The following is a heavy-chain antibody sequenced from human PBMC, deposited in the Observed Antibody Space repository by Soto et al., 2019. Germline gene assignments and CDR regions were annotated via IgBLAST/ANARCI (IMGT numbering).Heavy chain of an antibody. CDR2: IYHSGNT. Sequence: SETLSLTCTVSGGSITTGGSYWSWIRQHPGKGLEWIGNIYHSGNTYYNPSLKSRLTISVDTSKNHFSLMVDSVTAADTAVYYGARARFQVLYGKHYFDYWGQGTLVTVLL. CDR3: ARARFQVLYGKHYFDY. V-gene: IGHV4-31*03. J-gene: IGHJ4*02. D-gene: IGHD2-2*02. CDR1: GGSITTGGSY.